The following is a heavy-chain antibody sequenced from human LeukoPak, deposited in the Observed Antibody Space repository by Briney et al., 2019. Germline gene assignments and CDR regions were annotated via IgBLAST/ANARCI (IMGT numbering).Heavy chain of an antibody. D-gene: IGHD6-13*01. CDR2: ISANGGST. J-gene: IGHJ4*02. CDR3: VKDLYKGDSSSWYYFYY. Sequence: GGSLRLSCSASGFIISNYAMHWVRQAPGKGLEYVSGISANGGSTYYAASVKGRFTISRDNSKNTLYLQMSSLRTEDTAIYHCVKDLYKGDSSSWYYFYYSGQGTLVTVSS. V-gene: IGHV3-64D*06. CDR1: GFIISNYA.